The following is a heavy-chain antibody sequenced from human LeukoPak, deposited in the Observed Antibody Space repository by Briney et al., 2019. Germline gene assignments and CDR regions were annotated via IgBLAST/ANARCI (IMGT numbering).Heavy chain of an antibody. D-gene: IGHD5-24*01. J-gene: IGHJ5*02. Sequence: PGGSLRLSCAASGFTFSSYWMSWVRQAPGKGLEWVANIKQDGSEKYYVDSVKGRFTISRDNAKNSLYLQMNSLRAEDTAVYYCARGYIEMATNEIVWFDPWGQGTLVTVSS. CDR3: ARGYIEMATNEIVWFDP. CDR1: GFTFSSYW. V-gene: IGHV3-7*01. CDR2: IKQDGSEK.